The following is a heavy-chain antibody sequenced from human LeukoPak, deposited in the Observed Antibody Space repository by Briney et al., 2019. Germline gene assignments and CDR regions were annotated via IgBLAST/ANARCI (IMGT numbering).Heavy chain of an antibody. D-gene: IGHD3-3*01. J-gene: IGHJ4*02. V-gene: IGHV3-23*01. Sequence: GGSLRLSCAASGFTFSSYAMSWVRQAPGKGLEWVSAISGSGGSTYYADSVKGRFTISRDNSKNTLYLQMNSLRAEDTAVYYCAKDGYDVWSGYSLFDYWGQGTLVTVSS. CDR2: ISGSGGST. CDR3: AKDGYDVWSGYSLFDY. CDR1: GFTFSSYA.